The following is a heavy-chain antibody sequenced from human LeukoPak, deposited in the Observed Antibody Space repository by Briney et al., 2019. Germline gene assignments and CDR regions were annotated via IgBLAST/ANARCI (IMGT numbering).Heavy chain of an antibody. CDR3: ARADDGSYEYYFGY. CDR2: IKQDGSEK. J-gene: IGHJ4*02. V-gene: IGHV3-7*01. Sequence: GGSLRLSCAASGFTFSSYWMSWVRQAPGKGLEGVANIKQDGSEKYYVDSVKDRFTISRDNAKNSLYLQMNSLRAEDTAVYYCARADDGSYEYYFGYWGQGTLVTVSS. D-gene: IGHD1-26*01. CDR1: GFTFSSYW.